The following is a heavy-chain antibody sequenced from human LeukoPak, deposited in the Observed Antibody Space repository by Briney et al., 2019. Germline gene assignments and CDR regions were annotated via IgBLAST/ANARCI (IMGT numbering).Heavy chain of an antibody. Sequence: SETLSLTCAVYGGSFSGYYWSWIRQPPGKGLEWIGEINHSGSTNYNPSLKSRVTISVDTSKNQFSLKLSSVTAADTAVYYCARDKPSSSGWYLGGLFDYWGQGTLVTVSS. CDR2: INHSGST. D-gene: IGHD6-19*01. J-gene: IGHJ4*02. V-gene: IGHV4-34*01. CDR3: ARDKPSSSGWYLGGLFDY. CDR1: GGSFSGYY.